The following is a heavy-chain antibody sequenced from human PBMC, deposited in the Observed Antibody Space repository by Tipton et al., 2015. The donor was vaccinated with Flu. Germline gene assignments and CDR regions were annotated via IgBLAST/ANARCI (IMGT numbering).Heavy chain of an antibody. D-gene: IGHD4-11*01. CDR3: ARDSTTADYYYYYYMDV. V-gene: IGHV4-34*01. Sequence: TLSLTCAVYGGSFSGYYWSWIRQPPGKGLEWIGEINHSGSTNYNPSLKSRVTISVDTSKNQFSLKLSSVTAADTAVYYCARDSTTADYYYYYYMDVWGKGTTVTVSS. CDR1: GGSFSGYY. CDR2: INHSGST. J-gene: IGHJ6*03.